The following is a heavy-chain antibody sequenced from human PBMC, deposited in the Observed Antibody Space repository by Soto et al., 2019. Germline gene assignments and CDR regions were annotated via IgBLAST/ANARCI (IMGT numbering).Heavy chain of an antibody. Sequence: GGSLRLSCAASGFTVSSNYMSWVRQSPGKVLEWVSFIYSIGSTYYADSVKGRFTISRDNSKNTLYLQMNSLRAEDTAVYYCAKDHGCYDSSGYCAHFDYWGQGTLVTVSS. CDR1: GFTVSSNY. D-gene: IGHD3-22*01. V-gene: IGHV3-66*01. J-gene: IGHJ4*02. CDR2: IYSIGST. CDR3: AKDHGCYDSSGYCAHFDY.